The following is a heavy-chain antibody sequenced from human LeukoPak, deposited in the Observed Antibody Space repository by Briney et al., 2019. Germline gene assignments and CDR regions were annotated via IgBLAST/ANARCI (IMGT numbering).Heavy chain of an antibody. J-gene: IGHJ4*02. CDR3: ASFFCINGVCYYLDY. Sequence: GASVKVSCKASGYTFTSYAMNWVRQAPGQGLEWMGWINTNTGNPTYAQGFTGRFVFSLDTSVSTAYLQISSLEAEDTAVYYCASFFCINGVCYYLDYWGQGTLVTVSS. CDR2: INTNTGNP. CDR1: GYTFTSYA. V-gene: IGHV7-4-1*02. D-gene: IGHD2-8*01.